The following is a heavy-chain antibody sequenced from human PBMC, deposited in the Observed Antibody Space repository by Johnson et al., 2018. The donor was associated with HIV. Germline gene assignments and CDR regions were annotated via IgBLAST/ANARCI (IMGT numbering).Heavy chain of an antibody. CDR3: ARPSVMTTLTTTPWAFDI. V-gene: IGHV3-30*02. CDR2: IRYDGSNK. J-gene: IGHJ3*02. Sequence: QVQLVESGGGVVQPGGSLRLSCETSGFTFSSYDMHWVRQAPGKGLEWVAFIRYDGSNKYYADSVKGRFTISRDNSKNTLYLQMNSLRVDDTAVYHCARPSVMTTLTTTPWAFDIWGQGTMVTVSS. D-gene: IGHD4-17*01. CDR1: GFTFSSYD.